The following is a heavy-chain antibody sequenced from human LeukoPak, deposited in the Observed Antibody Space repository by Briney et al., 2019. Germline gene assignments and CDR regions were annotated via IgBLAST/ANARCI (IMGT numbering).Heavy chain of an antibody. CDR1: GFNFRKHW. Sequence: GGSLRLSCAASGFNFRKHWMSWVRQSIGKGLECVAKIQEDGKEMHYVDSVKGRFTISRDNARNSLYLQMNNLRVEDTAIYYCARDYTGGWNDYWGQGTLVTVSS. D-gene: IGHD7-27*01. CDR2: IQEDGKEM. V-gene: IGHV3-7*01. CDR3: ARDYTGGWNDY. J-gene: IGHJ4*02.